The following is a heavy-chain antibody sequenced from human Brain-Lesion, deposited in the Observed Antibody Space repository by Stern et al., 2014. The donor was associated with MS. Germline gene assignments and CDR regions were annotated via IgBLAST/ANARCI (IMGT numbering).Heavy chain of an antibody. CDR3: ATYYYDSTGYNDF. Sequence: VQLEESGAEVKKPGASVKVSCKASGYTFTGYYMRLVRPAPGQRLEWMGWINPKSVGTNYAQKFQGWVTMTRDTSINTAYMELSRLRSDDTAVYYCATYYYDSTGYNDFWGQGTLVTVSS. D-gene: IGHD3-22*01. CDR2: INPKSVGT. V-gene: IGHV1-2*04. CDR1: GYTFTGYY. J-gene: IGHJ4*02.